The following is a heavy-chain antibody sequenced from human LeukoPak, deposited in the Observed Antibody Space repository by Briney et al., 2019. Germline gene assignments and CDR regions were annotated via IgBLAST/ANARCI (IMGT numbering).Heavy chain of an antibody. CDR3: ARGYCSSTSCYWGRGYYYYGMDV. D-gene: IGHD2-2*01. J-gene: IGHJ6*02. CDR2: IYYSGST. Sequence: SETLSLTCTVSGGSISSYYWSWIRQPPGKGLEWIGYIYYSGSTNYNPSLKSRVTISVDTSKNQFSLKLSSVTAADTAVYYCARGYCSSTSCYWGRGYYYYGMDVWGQGTTVTVSS. V-gene: IGHV4-59*01. CDR1: GGSISSYY.